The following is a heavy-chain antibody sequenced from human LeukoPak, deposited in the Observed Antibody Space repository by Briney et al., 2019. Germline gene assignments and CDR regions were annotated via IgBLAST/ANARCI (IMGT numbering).Heavy chain of an antibody. J-gene: IGHJ6*03. V-gene: IGHV4-39*07. Sequence: PSETLSLTCTVSGDSISSSRSYWGWIRQPPGKGLEWIGSIHYSGSTNYNPSLKSRVTISVDTSKNQFSLKLSSVTAADTAVYYCARGYCSGGSCYSYYYYNYMDVWGKGTTVTVSS. D-gene: IGHD2-15*01. CDR3: ARGYCSGGSCYSYYYYNYMDV. CDR2: IHYSGST. CDR1: GDSISSSRSY.